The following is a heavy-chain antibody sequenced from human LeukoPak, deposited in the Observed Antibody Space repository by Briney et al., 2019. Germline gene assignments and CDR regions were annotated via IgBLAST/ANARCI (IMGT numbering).Heavy chain of an antibody. CDR2: VSGRADGT. J-gene: IGHJ4*02. Sequence: PGGSLRLSCTASGVNFTSHAMSWVRQAPWKGLGWVSVVSGRADGTYYADSVRGRFTISRDNSSNTVDLLTNSLRADDTAVFYCAKHQDDGAFDYWGERTLVTVSS. D-gene: IGHD1-1*01. CDR3: AKHQDDGAFDY. CDR1: GVNFTSHA. V-gene: IGHV3-23*01.